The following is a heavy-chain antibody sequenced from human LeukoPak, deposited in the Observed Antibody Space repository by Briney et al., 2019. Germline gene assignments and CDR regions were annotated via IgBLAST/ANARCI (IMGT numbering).Heavy chain of an antibody. V-gene: IGHV4-30-2*01. CDR1: GGSISSGGYS. J-gene: IGHJ6*02. CDR3: ARNRRQQLVLGYYYYHGMDV. CDR2: INHSGST. D-gene: IGHD6-13*01. Sequence: SQTLSLTCTVSGGSISSGGYSWSWIRQPPGKGLEWIGEINHSGSTNYNPSLKSRVTISVDTSKNQFSLKLSSVTAADTAVYYCARNRRQQLVLGYYYYHGMDVWGQGTTVTVSS.